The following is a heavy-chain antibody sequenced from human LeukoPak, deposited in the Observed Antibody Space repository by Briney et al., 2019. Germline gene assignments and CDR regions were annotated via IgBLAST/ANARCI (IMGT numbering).Heavy chain of an antibody. CDR2: ISSSSSYI. V-gene: IGHV3-21*01. Sequence: GGSLRLSCAASGFTFSSYSMNWVRQAPGKGLEWVSSISSSSSYICYADSVKGRFAISGDNAKNSLYLQMNSLRAEDTAVYYCARDLDCSGGSCYLGLGRFDYWGQGTLVTVSS. D-gene: IGHD2-15*01. CDR3: ARDLDCSGGSCYLGLGRFDY. J-gene: IGHJ4*02. CDR1: GFTFSSYS.